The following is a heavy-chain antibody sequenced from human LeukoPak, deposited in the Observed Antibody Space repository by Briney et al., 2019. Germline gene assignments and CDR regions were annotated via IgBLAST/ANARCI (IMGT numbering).Heavy chain of an antibody. CDR2: ISYDGSNK. V-gene: IGHV3-30-3*01. CDR3: AKDHIYGDYSFDY. Sequence: GGSLRLSCAASGFTFSSYAMHWVRQAPGKGLEWAAVISYDGSNKYYADSVKGRFTISRDNSKNTLYLQMNSLRAEDTAVYYCAKDHIYGDYSFDYWGQGTLVTVSS. J-gene: IGHJ4*02. CDR1: GFTFSSYA. D-gene: IGHD4-17*01.